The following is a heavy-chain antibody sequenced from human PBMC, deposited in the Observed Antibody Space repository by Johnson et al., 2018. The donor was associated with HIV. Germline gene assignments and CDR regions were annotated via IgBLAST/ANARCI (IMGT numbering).Heavy chain of an antibody. D-gene: IGHD1-14*01. CDR2: ISGSGGRT. CDR1: GFTFRNYA. V-gene: IGHV3-23*04. CDR3: ARDQSGNHNAFDI. Sequence: VQLVESGGDLVQPGGSLRLSCAASGFTFRNYAMSWVRQAPGKGLEWVSAISGSGGRTNYADSVKGRFTISRDNSENTLYLQMSSLRAEDTALYYCARDQSGNHNAFDIWGQGTMVTVS. J-gene: IGHJ3*02.